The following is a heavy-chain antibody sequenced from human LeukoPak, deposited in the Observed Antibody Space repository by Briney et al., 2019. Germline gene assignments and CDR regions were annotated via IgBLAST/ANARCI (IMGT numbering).Heavy chain of an antibody. Sequence: SETLSLTCSVSGGSVSSYYWSWIRQPPGKGLEWIGNIYDSGSTNYNPSLKSRVTISVDTSKNQCSLKLSSVTAADTAVYYCARQSISGSSLSYFDYWGQGTLVNVSS. CDR2: IYDSGST. CDR1: GGSVSSYY. J-gene: IGHJ4*02. D-gene: IGHD3-22*01. CDR3: ARQSISGSSLSYFDY. V-gene: IGHV4-59*02.